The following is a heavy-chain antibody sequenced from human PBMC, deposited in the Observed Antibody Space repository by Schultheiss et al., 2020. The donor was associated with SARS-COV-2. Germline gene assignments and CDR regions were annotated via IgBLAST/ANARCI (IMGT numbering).Heavy chain of an antibody. V-gene: IGHV3-23*01. CDR3: ARGSRGYNSGGSAPLDY. Sequence: GGSLRLSCAASGFTFDDYAMHWVRQAPGKGLEWVSGISGSGGSTYYADSVKGRFTISRDNSKNTLYLQMNSLRAEDTAVYYCARGSRGYNSGGSAPLDYWGQGTLVTVSS. J-gene: IGHJ4*02. D-gene: IGHD5-18*01. CDR1: GFTFDDYA. CDR2: ISGSGGST.